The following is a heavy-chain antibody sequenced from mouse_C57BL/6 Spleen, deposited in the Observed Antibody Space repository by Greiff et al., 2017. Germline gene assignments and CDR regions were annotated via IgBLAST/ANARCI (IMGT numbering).Heavy chain of an antibody. J-gene: IGHJ4*01. D-gene: IGHD1-1*01. CDR3: VAFYYYGSCAMAY. CDR2: IDPSDSYT. CDR1: GYTFTSYW. Sequence: QVQLQQPGAELVMPGASVKLSCKASGYTFTSYWMHWVKQRPGQGLEWIGEIDPSDSYTNYNQKFKGKSTLTVDKSSSTAYMQLSSLTSEDSAVYYCVAFYYYGSCAMAYWGQGTSVTVSS. V-gene: IGHV1-69*01.